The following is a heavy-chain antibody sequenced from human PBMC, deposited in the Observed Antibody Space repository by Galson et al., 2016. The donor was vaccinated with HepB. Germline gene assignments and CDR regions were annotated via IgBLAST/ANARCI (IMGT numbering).Heavy chain of an antibody. D-gene: IGHD5/OR15-5a*01. V-gene: IGHV3-33*01. J-gene: IGHJ2*01. Sequence: SLRLSCAASGFTLRTYGMHWVRQAPGKGLEWVAAIWYDGGNKYYAESVKGRFTISRDNSKNTLFLQMTRLRVEDTAVYYCARDVSPYWYLDLWGRGTLVTVSS. CDR1: GFTLRTYG. CDR3: ARDVSPYWYLDL. CDR2: IWYDGGNK.